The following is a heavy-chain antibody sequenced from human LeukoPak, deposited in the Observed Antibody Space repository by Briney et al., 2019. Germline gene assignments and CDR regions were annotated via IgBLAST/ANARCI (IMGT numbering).Heavy chain of an antibody. CDR2: IIPIFGTA. Sequence: EASVKVSCKASGGTFSSYAISWVRQAPGQGLEWMGGIIPIFGTANYAQKFQGRVTITTDESTSTAYMELSSLRSEDTAVYYCARGPYGLDYYMDVWGKGTTVTVSS. J-gene: IGHJ6*03. CDR3: ARGPYGLDYYMDV. V-gene: IGHV1-69*05. D-gene: IGHD3-10*01. CDR1: GGTFSSYA.